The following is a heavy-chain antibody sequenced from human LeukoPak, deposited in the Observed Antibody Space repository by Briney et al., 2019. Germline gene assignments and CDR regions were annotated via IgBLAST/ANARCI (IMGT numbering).Heavy chain of an antibody. CDR3: ARDSPTVTSQAIDY. CDR1: GFTFSSYS. V-gene: IGHV3-21*01. CDR2: ISSSSSYI. D-gene: IGHD4-17*01. J-gene: IGHJ4*02. Sequence: PGGSLRLSCAASGFTFSSYSMNWVRQAPGKGLEWVSSISSSSSYIYYADSVKGRFTISGDNAKNSLYLQMNSLRAEDTAVYYCARDSPTVTSQAIDYWGQGTLVTVSS.